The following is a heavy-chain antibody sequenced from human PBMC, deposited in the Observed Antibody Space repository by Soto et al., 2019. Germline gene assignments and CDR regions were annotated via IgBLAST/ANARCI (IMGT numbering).Heavy chain of an antibody. J-gene: IGHJ4*02. Sequence: ASVKVSCKASGYTFTSYAMHWVRQAPGQRLEWMGWINAGNGNTKYSQKFQGRVTITRDTSASTAYMELSSLRSEDTAVYYCARGITLPTPIDYSGQGTLVTVST. D-gene: IGHD1-20*01. V-gene: IGHV1-3*01. CDR1: GYTFTSYA. CDR3: ARGITLPTPIDY. CDR2: INAGNGNT.